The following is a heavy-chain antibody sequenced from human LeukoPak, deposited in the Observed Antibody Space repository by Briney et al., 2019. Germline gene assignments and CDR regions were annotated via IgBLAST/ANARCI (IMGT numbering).Heavy chain of an antibody. J-gene: IGHJ4*02. CDR3: ARRFDF. CDR1: GFTFSSYD. Sequence: GGSLRLSYAASGFTFSSYDMNWVRQAPGKGLEWVSYISDGSTTIYYADSVKGRFTISRDNAKNSLYLQMNSLRAEDTAIYYYARRFDFWGQGTLVTVSS. CDR2: ISDGSTTI. V-gene: IGHV3-48*01.